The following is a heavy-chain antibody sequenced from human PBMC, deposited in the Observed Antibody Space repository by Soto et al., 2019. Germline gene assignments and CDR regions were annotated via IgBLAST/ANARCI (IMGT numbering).Heavy chain of an antibody. V-gene: IGHV4-59*01. CDR3: AREVRDGRDWYWDY. CDR2: VHHSGST. Sequence: QVQLQESGPGLVKPSETLSLTCTVSGGSMITYYWSWIRQSPGKGLEWIGYVHHSGSTLYNPSIRNRSTVSLDRSNNQFFLKLTSVTAADTAFFYCAREVRDGRDWYWDYWGQGILVTVSS. J-gene: IGHJ4*02. D-gene: IGHD6-19*01. CDR1: GGSMITYY.